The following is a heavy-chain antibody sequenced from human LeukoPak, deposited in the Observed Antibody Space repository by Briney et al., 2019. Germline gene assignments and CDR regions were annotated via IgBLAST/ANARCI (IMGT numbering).Heavy chain of an antibody. D-gene: IGHD4-23*01. J-gene: IGHJ4*02. CDR2: IHTSGST. CDR1: DGSISNSF. V-gene: IGHV4-4*09. Sequence: KSSETLSLSCTAPDGSISNSFWNWVRQPPGKGLEWVAYIHTSGSTKYNPAFKSRLPRSVDTSKSQFSLRLNSVTALDTAVYYCAISYDGKIVPFDIGGERTRDSVSS. CDR3: AISYDGKIVPFDI.